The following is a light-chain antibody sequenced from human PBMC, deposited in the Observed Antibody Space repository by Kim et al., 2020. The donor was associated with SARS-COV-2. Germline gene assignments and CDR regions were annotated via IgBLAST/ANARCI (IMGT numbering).Light chain of an antibody. CDR1: SGDVGSYNY. Sequence: QSALTQPPSASGSPGQSVTISCTGTSGDVGSYNYVSWYQQHPGKAPKLMIYEVTKRPSGVPYRFSGSKSGNTASLTVSGLQAEDEADYYCSSYAGSDNWVFGGGTKVTVL. V-gene: IGLV2-8*01. CDR3: SSYAGSDNWV. J-gene: IGLJ3*02. CDR2: EVT.